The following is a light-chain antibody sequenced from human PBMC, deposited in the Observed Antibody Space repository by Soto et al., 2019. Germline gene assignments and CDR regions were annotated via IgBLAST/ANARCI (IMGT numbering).Light chain of an antibody. J-gene: IGKJ2*02. CDR1: QSVSSSY. CDR2: GAS. Sequence: EIVLTQSPGTLSLSPGERATLSCRASQSVSSSYLAWYQQKPGQAPRLLIYGASSRATGIPDRFSGSGSGTDFTLTISRLEHEDCAVYYCQQYGSSRTFGQGTKLEIK. V-gene: IGKV3-20*01. CDR3: QQYGSSRT.